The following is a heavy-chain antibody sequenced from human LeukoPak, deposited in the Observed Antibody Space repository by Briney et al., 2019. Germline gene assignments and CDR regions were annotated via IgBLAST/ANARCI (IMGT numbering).Heavy chain of an antibody. D-gene: IGHD2-8*01. V-gene: IGHV3-48*01. J-gene: IGHJ4*02. CDR3: ARRITYCTNGVCYDTYFDY. CDR1: GFTFSSYS. Sequence: PGGSLRLSCAASGFTFSSYSMNWVRQAPGKGLEWVSYISSSSSTIYYADSVKGRFTISRDNAKNSLYLQMNSLRAEDTAVYYCARRITYCTNGVCYDTYFDYWGQGTLVTVSS. CDR2: ISSSSSTI.